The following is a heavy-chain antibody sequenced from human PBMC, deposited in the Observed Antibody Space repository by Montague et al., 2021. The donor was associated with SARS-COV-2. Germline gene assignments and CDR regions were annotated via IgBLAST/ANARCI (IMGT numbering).Heavy chain of an antibody. D-gene: IGHD3-10*01. CDR3: ARLRDGVVPSPILGVGPYYSYYFMDV. V-gene: IGHV4-34*01. CDR1: GGSFSGYH. Sequence: SETLSLTCAVYGGSFSGYHWNWIRQPPGKGLEWIGEINHGGITNYTPSLKSRLTISADPSKNQFSLKLTSLAAADTAVYYCARLRDGVVPSPILGVGPYYSYYFMDVWGKGTTVTVSS. CDR2: INHGGIT. J-gene: IGHJ6*03.